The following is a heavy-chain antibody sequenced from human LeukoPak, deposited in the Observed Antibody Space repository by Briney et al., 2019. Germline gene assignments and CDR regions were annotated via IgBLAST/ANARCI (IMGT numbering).Heavy chain of an antibody. CDR1: GGSITSTSYF. V-gene: IGHV4-39*07. Sequence: PSETLSLTCTVSGGSITSTSYFWGWIRQPPGKGLEWIGRISSSGSTNYNPSLKSRVTISVDTSKNQFSLKLSSVTAADTAVYFCARGPYSYDSSGAFDIWGQGTMVTVSS. CDR2: ISSSGST. CDR3: ARGPYSYDSSGAFDI. J-gene: IGHJ3*02. D-gene: IGHD3-22*01.